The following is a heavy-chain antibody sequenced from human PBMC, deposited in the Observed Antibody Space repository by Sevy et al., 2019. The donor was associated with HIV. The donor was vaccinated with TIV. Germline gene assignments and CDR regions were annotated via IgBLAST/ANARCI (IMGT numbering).Heavy chain of an antibody. CDR3: VKGSKATDSAFDL. Sequence: GGSLRLSCAVSGFTFIRHSMNWVRQAPGKGLEWVAYISSTSSSNIHYADSVKGRFTISRDNAKNSVSLQMNSLRGEDTAVYYCVKGSKATDSAFDLWGQGTMVTVSS. CDR2: ISSTSSSNI. J-gene: IGHJ3*01. V-gene: IGHV3-48*04. CDR1: GFTFIRHS. D-gene: IGHD1-26*01.